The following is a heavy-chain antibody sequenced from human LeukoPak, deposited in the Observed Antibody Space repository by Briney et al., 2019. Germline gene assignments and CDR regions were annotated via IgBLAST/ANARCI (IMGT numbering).Heavy chain of an antibody. CDR3: ARLGVAAPIELFDY. CDR1: GGSISSSSYY. V-gene: IGHV4-39*01. D-gene: IGHD6-19*01. CDR2: IYYSGST. J-gene: IGHJ4*02. Sequence: SETLSLTRTVSGGSISSSSYYWGWIRQPPRKGLEWIGSIYYSGSTYYNPSLKSRVTISVDTSKNQFSLKLSSVTAADTAVYYCARLGVAAPIELFDYWGQGTLVTVSS.